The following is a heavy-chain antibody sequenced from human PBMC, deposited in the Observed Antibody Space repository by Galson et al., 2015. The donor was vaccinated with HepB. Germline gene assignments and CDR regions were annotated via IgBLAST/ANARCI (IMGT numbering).Heavy chain of an antibody. D-gene: IGHD3-3*01. Sequence: SVKVSCKASGYTFTSYDINWVRQATGQGLEWMGWMNPNSGNTGYAQKFQGRVTMTRNTSISTAYMELSSLRSEDTAVYYCARGYGYYDFWSGYYSPGGFDYWGQGTLVTVSS. CDR1: GYTFTSYD. CDR2: MNPNSGNT. V-gene: IGHV1-8*01. J-gene: IGHJ4*02. CDR3: ARGYGYYDFWSGYYSPGGFDY.